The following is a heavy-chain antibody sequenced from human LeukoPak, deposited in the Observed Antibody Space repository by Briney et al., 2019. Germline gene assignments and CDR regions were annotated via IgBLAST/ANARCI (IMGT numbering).Heavy chain of an antibody. D-gene: IGHD2-2*01. CDR1: GGSISSYY. CDR2: IYTSGST. J-gene: IGHJ6*02. CDR3: ARSGCSSTSCYAGEYYYGVDV. Sequence: SETLSLTCTVSGGSISSYYWSWIRQPAGKGLEWIGRIYTSGSTNYNPSLKSRVTMSVDTSKNQFSLKLSSVTAADTAVYYCARSGCSSTSCYAGEYYYGVDVWGQGTTVTVSS. V-gene: IGHV4-4*07.